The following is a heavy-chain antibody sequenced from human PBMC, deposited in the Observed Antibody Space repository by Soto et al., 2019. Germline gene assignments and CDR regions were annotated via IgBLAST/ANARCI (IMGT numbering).Heavy chain of an antibody. Sequence: GGSLRLSCAASGFTFSDYYMSWIRQAPGKGLEWVSYISSSGSTIYYADSVKGRFTISRDNAKNSLYLQMNSLRAEDTAVYYCARADGYSSSSETGGFDPWGQGTLVTVSS. V-gene: IGHV3-11*01. J-gene: IGHJ5*02. CDR3: ARADGYSSSSETGGFDP. CDR1: GFTFSDYY. CDR2: ISSSGSTI. D-gene: IGHD6-6*01.